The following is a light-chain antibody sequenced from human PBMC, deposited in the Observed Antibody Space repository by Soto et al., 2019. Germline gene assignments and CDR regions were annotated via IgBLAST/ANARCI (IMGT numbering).Light chain of an antibody. J-gene: IGLJ3*02. Sequence: QAVVTQEPSLTVSPGGTVTLTCDSSTGPVTSSHYAYWFQQKPGQAPRPLIYDTTSKQSWTPARFSGSVLGGKAALTISGAQPDDEADYYCLLTYSDARVFGGGTKVTVL. CDR3: LLTYSDARV. V-gene: IGLV7-46*01. CDR1: TGPVTSSHY. CDR2: DTT.